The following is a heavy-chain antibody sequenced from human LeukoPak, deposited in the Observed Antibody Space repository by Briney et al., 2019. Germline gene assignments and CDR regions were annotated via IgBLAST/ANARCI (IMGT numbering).Heavy chain of an antibody. D-gene: IGHD3-10*01. J-gene: IGHJ6*03. CDR2: INHSGST. Sequence: TSETLSLTCAVYGGSFSGYYWSWIRQPPGKGLEWIGEINHSGSTNYNPSLKSRVTISVDTSKNQFSLKLSSVTAADTAVYYCARGVYYYGSAHYYYYYMDVWGKGTTVTVSS. CDR1: GGSFSGYY. CDR3: ARGVYYYGSAHYYYYYMDV. V-gene: IGHV4-34*01.